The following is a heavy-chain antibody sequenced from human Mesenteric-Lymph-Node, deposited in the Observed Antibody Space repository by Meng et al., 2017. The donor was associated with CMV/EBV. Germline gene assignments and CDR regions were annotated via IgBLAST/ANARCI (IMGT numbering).Heavy chain of an antibody. D-gene: IGHD2-15*01. CDR1: GYTFTGYY. Sequence: ASVKVSCKASGYTFTGYYMHWVRQAPGQGLEWMGWINPNSGGTNYAQKFQGRVTMTRDTSTSTAYMELSRLRTDDTAVYYCARGYSKGAFGMDVWGQGTTVTVSS. CDR3: ARGYSKGAFGMDV. V-gene: IGHV1-2*02. J-gene: IGHJ6*02. CDR2: INPNSGGT.